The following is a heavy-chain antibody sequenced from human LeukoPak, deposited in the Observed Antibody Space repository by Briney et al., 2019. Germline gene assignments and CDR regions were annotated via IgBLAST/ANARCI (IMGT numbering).Heavy chain of an antibody. Sequence: GGSLRLTCAASGFTYSSYWMHWVRQAPGKGLVWVSRIKGDGSYTFYADSVKGRFTISRDNAKNSLYLQMNSLRAGDTAVYYCARDLHYYDSSGYYESWGQGTLVTVSS. CDR3: ARDLHYYDSSGYYES. D-gene: IGHD3-22*01. CDR2: IKGDGSYT. V-gene: IGHV3-74*01. J-gene: IGHJ5*02. CDR1: GFTYSSYW.